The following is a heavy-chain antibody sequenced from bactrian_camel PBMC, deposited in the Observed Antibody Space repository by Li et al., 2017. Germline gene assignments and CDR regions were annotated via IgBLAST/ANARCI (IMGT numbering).Heavy chain of an antibody. V-gene: IGHV3-2*01. CDR3: GKVPTGSELGQANY. J-gene: IGHJ4*01. CDR2: IDTDGKT. D-gene: IGHD1*01. CDR1: GFTFSNYY. Sequence: HVQLVESGGGLVQPGGSLRLSCAASGFTFSNYYLSWVRQAPGKGLEWVSSIDTDGKTYYSDSVKGRFTISRDNAENMLYLQLNSLKTEDTAKYYCGKVPTGSELGQANYWGQGTQVTVS.